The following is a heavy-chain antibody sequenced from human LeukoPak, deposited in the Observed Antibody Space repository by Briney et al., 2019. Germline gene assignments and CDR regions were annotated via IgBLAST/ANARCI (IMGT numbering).Heavy chain of an antibody. J-gene: IGHJ4*02. D-gene: IGHD3-22*01. Sequence: ASVKVSCKASGYTFTSYGISWVRQAPGQGLEWMGWISAYNGNTNYAQKLQGRVTMTTDTSTSTAYMELRSLRSDDTAVYYCASPDYYDSSGYYYFDYWGQGTLVTVSS. CDR2: ISAYNGNT. CDR1: GYTFTSYG. V-gene: IGHV1-18*01. CDR3: ASPDYYDSSGYYYFDY.